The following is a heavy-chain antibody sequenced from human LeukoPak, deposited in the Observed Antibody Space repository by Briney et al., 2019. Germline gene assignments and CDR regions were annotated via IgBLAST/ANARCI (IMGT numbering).Heavy chain of an antibody. V-gene: IGHV3-7*01. D-gene: IGHD2-15*01. CDR3: AKNKGWELPAELDS. CDR2: IKPDGSEK. J-gene: IGHJ4*02. Sequence: GGSLRLSCAASHFTFTTYWMSWVRQAPGKGLEWVANIKPDGSEKYYVDSVKGRFTISRDDAQTSVYLQLSSLRPEDTAVYYCAKNKGWELPAELDSWGQGALVTVSS. CDR1: HFTFTTYW.